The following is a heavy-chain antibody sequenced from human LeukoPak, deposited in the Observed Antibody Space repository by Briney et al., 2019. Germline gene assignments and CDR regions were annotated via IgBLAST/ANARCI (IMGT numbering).Heavy chain of an antibody. V-gene: IGHV1-69*13. CDR1: GGTFSSYA. CDR3: ASLPYYSSYHGGGAFDY. J-gene: IGHJ4*02. CDR2: IIPIFGTA. Sequence: ASVKVSCKASGGTFSSYAISWVRQAPGQGLEWMGGIIPIFGTANYAQKFQGRVTITADESTSTAYMELSSLRSEDTAVYYCASLPYYSSYHGGGAFDYWGQGTLVTVSS. D-gene: IGHD4-11*01.